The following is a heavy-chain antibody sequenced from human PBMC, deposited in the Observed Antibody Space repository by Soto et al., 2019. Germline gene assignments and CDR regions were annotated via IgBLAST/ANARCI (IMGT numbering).Heavy chain of an antibody. D-gene: IGHD6-13*01. V-gene: IGHV4-59*01. CDR1: GGSISSYD. CDR2: IYYSGST. J-gene: IGHJ1*01. Sequence: SETLSLTCTVSGGSISSYDWSWIRQPPGKGLEWIGYIYYSGSTNYNPSLKSRVTISVDTSKNQFSLKLSSVTAADTAVYYCARAYSSSWYPLMYFQHWGQGTLVTVSS. CDR3: ARAYSSSWYPLMYFQH.